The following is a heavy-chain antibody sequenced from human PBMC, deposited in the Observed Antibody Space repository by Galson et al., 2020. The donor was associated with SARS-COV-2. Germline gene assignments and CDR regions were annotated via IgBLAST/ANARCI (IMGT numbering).Heavy chain of an antibody. V-gene: IGHV4-39*01. D-gene: IGHD1-26*01. CDR2: IYYSGST. Sequence: ETSETLSLTCTVSGGSISSSSYYWGWIRQPPGKGLEWIGSIYYSGSTYYNPSLKSRVTISVDTSKNQFSLKLSSVTAADTAVYYCARHAASGIVGATTADPWGQGTLVTVSS. CDR3: ARHAASGIVGATTADP. CDR1: GGSISSSSYY. J-gene: IGHJ5*02.